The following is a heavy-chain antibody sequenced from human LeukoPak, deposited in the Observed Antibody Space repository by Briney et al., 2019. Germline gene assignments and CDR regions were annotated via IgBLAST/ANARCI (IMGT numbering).Heavy chain of an antibody. CDR3: ARDLIPGSLRCWFDP. CDR1: GYTFTDYY. D-gene: IGHD2-21*01. Sequence: GASVKVSCKASGYTFTDYYIHWMRQAPGQGLEWMGWINSNTGGTKYAQKFQGRVTMTRDTSITTVYMELSSLRSDDTAVYYCARDLIPGSLRCWFDPWGQGTVVTVSS. V-gene: IGHV1-2*02. CDR2: INSNTGGT. J-gene: IGHJ5*02.